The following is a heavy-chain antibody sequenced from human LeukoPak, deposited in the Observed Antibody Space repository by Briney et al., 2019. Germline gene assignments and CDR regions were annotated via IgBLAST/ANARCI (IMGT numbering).Heavy chain of an antibody. CDR1: GYTFTGYY. CDR2: INPNSGGT. D-gene: IGHD5-18*01. J-gene: IGHJ4*02. CDR3: ARGEYSYGYLDFDY. V-gene: IGHV1-2*02. Sequence: ASVKVSCKASGYTFTGYYMHWVRQAPGQGLEWMGWINPNSGGTNYAQKFQGRVTMTRDTSISTAYMEPSRLRSDDTAVYYCARGEYSYGYLDFDYWGQGTLVTVSS.